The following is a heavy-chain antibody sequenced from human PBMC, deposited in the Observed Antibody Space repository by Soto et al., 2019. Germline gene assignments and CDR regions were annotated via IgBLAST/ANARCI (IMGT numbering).Heavy chain of an antibody. CDR1: GFTFSSYA. Sequence: GGSLRLSCAASGFTFSSYAMSWVRQAPGKGLEWVSAISGSGGSTYYADSVKGRFTISRDNSKNTLYLQMNSLRAEDTAVYYCAKEGRDIVVVPVDPLDYWGQGTLVTVSS. CDR3: AKEGRDIVVVPVDPLDY. J-gene: IGHJ4*02. D-gene: IGHD2-2*01. CDR2: ISGSGGST. V-gene: IGHV3-23*01.